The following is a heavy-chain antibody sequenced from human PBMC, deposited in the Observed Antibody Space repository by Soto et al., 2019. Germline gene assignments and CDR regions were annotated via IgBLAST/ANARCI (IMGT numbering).Heavy chain of an antibody. CDR1: GFSLSTTGVG. CDR2: IYWDDDK. V-gene: IGHV2-5*02. CDR3: AQRLRDYGVGRERANDFDT. J-gene: IGHJ5*02. Sequence: QITLKESGPPLVRPTQTLTLTCTFSGFSLSTTGVGVGWIRQPPGKALEGLALIYWDDDKRYSPSLKSRLTSTKDTSKSEGSRTMTNMDPVDTATYYCAQRLRDYGVGRERANDFDTWGQGTLVTVSS. D-gene: IGHD2-8*01.